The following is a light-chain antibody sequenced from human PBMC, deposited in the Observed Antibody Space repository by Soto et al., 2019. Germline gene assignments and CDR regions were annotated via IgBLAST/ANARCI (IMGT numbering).Light chain of an antibody. CDR2: AAS. CDR1: QSIRSY. V-gene: IGKV1-39*01. J-gene: IGKJ1*01. Sequence: DIQMTQSASSLSASVGDRVTITCRASQSIRSYLNWYQQQPGKAPKLLIYAASTLRSGVPSRFSGSGSGTDFTLTIGSLQPEDFATYYCQQSYSTPQTFGQGTKVEIK. CDR3: QQSYSTPQT.